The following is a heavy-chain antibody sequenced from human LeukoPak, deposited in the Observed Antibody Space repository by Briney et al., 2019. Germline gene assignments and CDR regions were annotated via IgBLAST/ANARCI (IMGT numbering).Heavy chain of an antibody. Sequence: SETLSLTCTVSGDSISSGDYYWSWSRQPPGKGLEWSAYIYYTGSTYYNPSLKSRVTMSVDASKNQFSLELSSVTAADTAVYYCARVTGDSSGYYYFDYWGQGTLVTVSS. J-gene: IGHJ4*02. CDR1: GDSISSGDYY. D-gene: IGHD3-22*01. V-gene: IGHV4-30-4*08. CDR3: ARVTGDSSGYYYFDY. CDR2: IYYTGST.